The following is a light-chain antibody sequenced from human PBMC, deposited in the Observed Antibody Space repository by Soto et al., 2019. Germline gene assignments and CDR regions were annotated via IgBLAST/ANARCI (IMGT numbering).Light chain of an antibody. V-gene: IGLV3-1*01. CDR1: KLGDKY. Sequence: SYELTQPPSVSVSPGQTASITCSGDKLGDKYACWYQQKPGQSPVLVIYQDSKRPSGIPERFSGSHSGNTATLTIIGTQAIDEADYYCQAWDSSSVVFGGGTQLTV. J-gene: IGLJ2*01. CDR2: QDS. CDR3: QAWDSSSVV.